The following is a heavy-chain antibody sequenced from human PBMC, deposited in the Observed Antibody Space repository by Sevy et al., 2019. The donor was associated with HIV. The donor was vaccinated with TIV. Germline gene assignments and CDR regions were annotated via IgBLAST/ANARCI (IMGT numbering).Heavy chain of an antibody. CDR1: GFTFSSYA. CDR2: ISYDGRNK. Sequence: GGSLRLSCAASGFTFSSYAMHWVRQAPGKGLEWVAVISYDGRNKYYADSVKGRFTISRDNSKNTLYLQMNSLRAEDTAVYYCARDRRAVAGYFDYWGQGTLVTVSS. D-gene: IGHD6-19*01. CDR3: ARDRRAVAGYFDY. J-gene: IGHJ4*02. V-gene: IGHV3-30*04.